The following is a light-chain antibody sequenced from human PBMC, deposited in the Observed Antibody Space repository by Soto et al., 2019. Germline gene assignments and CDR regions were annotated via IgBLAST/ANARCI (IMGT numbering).Light chain of an antibody. V-gene: IGKV3-20*01. J-gene: IGKJ1*01. CDR2: GAS. CDR3: QQYGSSGT. Sequence: EIVVTQSPGTLSLSPGERATLSCRASQIVSNNYLACYQQKPGQAPGLLIYGASNRATGIPDRFSGSGSGTDFTLTISRLEPEDFAVYYCQQYGSSGTFGQGTKVDIK. CDR1: QIVSNNY.